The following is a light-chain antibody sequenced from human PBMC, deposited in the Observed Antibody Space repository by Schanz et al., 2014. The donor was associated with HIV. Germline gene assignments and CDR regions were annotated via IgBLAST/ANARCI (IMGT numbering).Light chain of an antibody. J-gene: IGKJ4*01. Sequence: DIVMTQSPDSLAVSLGERATINCKSRQSVLNSSNNKNYIAWYQQKGGQPPKLIISWSGNRETGIPDRFSDSGSGTDFTLTISSLQAEDVAVYHCQQYYTTPLTFGVGTKVEL. V-gene: IGKV4-1*01. CDR1: QSVLNSSNNKNY. CDR2: WSG. CDR3: QQYYTTPLT.